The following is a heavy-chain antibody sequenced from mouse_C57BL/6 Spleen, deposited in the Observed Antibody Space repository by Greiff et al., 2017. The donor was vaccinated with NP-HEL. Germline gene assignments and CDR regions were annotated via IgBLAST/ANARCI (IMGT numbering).Heavy chain of an antibody. Sequence: QVQLQQPGAELVKPGASVKVSCKASGYTFTSYWMHWVKQRPGQGLEWIGRIHPSDSDTNYNQKFKGKATLTVDKSSSTAYMQLSSLTSEDSAVYYCAMDYGVTTGYYAMDYWGQGTSVTVSS. J-gene: IGHJ4*01. CDR3: AMDYGVTTGYYAMDY. CDR2: IHPSDSDT. D-gene: IGHD2-2*01. CDR1: GYTFTSYW. V-gene: IGHV1-74*01.